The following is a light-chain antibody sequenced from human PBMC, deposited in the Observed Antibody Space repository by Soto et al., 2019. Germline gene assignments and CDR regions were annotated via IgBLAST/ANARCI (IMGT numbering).Light chain of an antibody. J-gene: IGLJ1*01. V-gene: IGLV2-14*01. Sequence: QSLLPQPASVSGSPGQSITISCTGTSSDIGPYNYVSWYQQLPGKAPKLLIFEVSNRPSGVSTRFSGSKSGNTASLIISGLQAEEEADYYCSSYTTSNNYVFGSGTNVTVL. CDR2: EVS. CDR1: SSDIGPYNY. CDR3: SSYTTSNNYV.